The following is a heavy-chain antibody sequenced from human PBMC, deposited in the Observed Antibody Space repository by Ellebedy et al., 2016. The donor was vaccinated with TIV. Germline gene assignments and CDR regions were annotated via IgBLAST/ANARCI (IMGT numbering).Heavy chain of an antibody. CDR1: GFTFSNAW. Sequence: GESLKISCAASGFTFSNAWMSWVRQAPGKGLEWVGRIKTKTDGGTTDYAAPVKGRFTISRDDSKNTLYLQMNSLKTEDTAVYYCAQDRFTPAGRDDLWGQGTMVTVSS. J-gene: IGHJ3*01. D-gene: IGHD2-2*01. CDR3: AQDRFTPAGRDDL. CDR2: IKTKTDGGTT. V-gene: IGHV3-15*01.